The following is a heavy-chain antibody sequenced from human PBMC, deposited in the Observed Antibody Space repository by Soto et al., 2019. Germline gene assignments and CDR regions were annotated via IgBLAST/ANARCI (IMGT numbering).Heavy chain of an antibody. CDR1: GGTFSSYT. CDR3: AVYGSGSYYTNWFDP. J-gene: IGHJ5*02. Sequence: GASVKVSCKASGGTFSSYTISWVRQAPGQGLEWMGRIIPILGIANYAQKFQGRVTITADKSTSTAYMELSSLRSEDTAVYYCAVYGSGSYYTNWFDPWGQGTLVTVSS. D-gene: IGHD3-10*01. V-gene: IGHV1-69*02. CDR2: IIPILGIA.